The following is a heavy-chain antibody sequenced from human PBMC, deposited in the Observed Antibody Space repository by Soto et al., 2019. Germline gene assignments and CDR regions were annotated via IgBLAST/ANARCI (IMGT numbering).Heavy chain of an antibody. J-gene: IGHJ6*02. CDR2: ISHSGVT. CDR1: GGSLSNYY. Sequence: PSETLCLTCGVYGGSLSNYYWSWIRQSPGKGLEWIGEISHSGVTNHNPSLKSRVTRSVDSSKSQISLKVRSLTAADTAVYYCARGPIGTTRISYCYYGMDVWGQGTMVTVSS. D-gene: IGHD1-1*01. V-gene: IGHV4-34*01. CDR3: ARGPIGTTRISYCYYGMDV.